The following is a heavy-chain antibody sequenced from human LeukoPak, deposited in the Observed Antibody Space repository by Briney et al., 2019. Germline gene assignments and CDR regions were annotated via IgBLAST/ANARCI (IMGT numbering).Heavy chain of an antibody. D-gene: IGHD3-3*01. J-gene: IGHJ4*02. V-gene: IGHV1-2*02. CDR2: INPNSGGT. Sequence: ASVKVSCKASGYTFTGYYMHWVRPAPGQGLAWMGWINPNSGGTNYAQKFQGRVTMTRDTSISTAYMELSRLRSDDTAVYYCARAGITIFGVFDYWGQGTLVTVSS. CDR3: ARAGITIFGVFDY. CDR1: GYTFTGYY.